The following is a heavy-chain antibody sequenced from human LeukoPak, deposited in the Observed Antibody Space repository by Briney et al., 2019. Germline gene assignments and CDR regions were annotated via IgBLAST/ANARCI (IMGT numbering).Heavy chain of an antibody. V-gene: IGHV3-30*02. Sequence: PGGSLRLSCAASGFTFSSYGMHWVRQAPGKGLEWVAFIRYDGSNKYYADSVKGRFTISRDNSKNTLYLQMNSLRAEDSAVYYCAKTIELYGSGSYPPYYFDYWGQGTLVTVSS. D-gene: IGHD3-10*01. CDR2: IRYDGSNK. CDR3: AKTIELYGSGSYPPYYFDY. J-gene: IGHJ4*02. CDR1: GFTFSSYG.